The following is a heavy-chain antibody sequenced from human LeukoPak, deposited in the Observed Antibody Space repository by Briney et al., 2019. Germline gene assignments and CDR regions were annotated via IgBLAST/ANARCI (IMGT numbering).Heavy chain of an antibody. CDR3: ARGGDYKNDY. CDR1: GFTFSSYW. CDR2: INGAGSSI. Sequence: PGGSLRLSCAASGFTFSSYWMHCGRRTPGKGVVWVSRINGAGSSISYAESVKGRVTISRDNAKNTLYLQMNNLRAEDTAVYYCARGGDYKNDYWGQGTLVTVSS. V-gene: IGHV3-74*01. D-gene: IGHD4-17*01. J-gene: IGHJ4*02.